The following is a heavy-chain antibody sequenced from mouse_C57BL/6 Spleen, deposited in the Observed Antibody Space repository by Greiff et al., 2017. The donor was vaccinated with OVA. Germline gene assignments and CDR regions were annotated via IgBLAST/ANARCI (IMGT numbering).Heavy chain of an antibody. Sequence: DVMLVESGGGLVKPGGSLKLSCAASGFTFSDYGMHWVRQAPEKGLEWVAYISSGSSTIYYADTVKGRFTISRDNAKNTLFLQMTSLRSEDTAIYYCARVRGGYYFDYWGQGTTLTVSS. CDR3: ARVRGGYYFDY. CDR2: ISSGSSTI. V-gene: IGHV5-17*01. CDR1: GFTFSDYG. D-gene: IGHD2-5*01. J-gene: IGHJ2*01.